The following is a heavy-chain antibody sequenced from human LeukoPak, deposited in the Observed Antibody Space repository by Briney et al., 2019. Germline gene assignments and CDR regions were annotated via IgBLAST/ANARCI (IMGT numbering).Heavy chain of an antibody. V-gene: IGHV3-7*03. Sequence: GGSLRLSCAASGFTFSDYWMHWVRQAPGKGLEWVVNIKQDGSEKYYVDSVKGRFTISRDNAKNSLYLQMNSLRAEDTAVYYCARAMDVWGQGTTVTVSS. J-gene: IGHJ6*02. CDR2: IKQDGSEK. CDR3: ARAMDV. CDR1: GFTFSDYW.